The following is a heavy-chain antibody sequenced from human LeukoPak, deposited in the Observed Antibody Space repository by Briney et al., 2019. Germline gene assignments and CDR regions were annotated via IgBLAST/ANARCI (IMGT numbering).Heavy chain of an antibody. CDR1: GFTFTNYD. CDR3: ARTVNGFDYYYYYMDV. CDR2: INPSGGST. D-gene: IGHD4-17*01. J-gene: IGHJ6*03. V-gene: IGHV1-46*01. Sequence: ASVKVSCKASGFTFTNYDMHWVRQAPGQGLEWMGIINPSGGSTNYAQNFQARVTMTRDTSTSTVYMELSSLRSDDTAVYYCARTVNGFDYYYYYMDVWGKGTTVTVSS.